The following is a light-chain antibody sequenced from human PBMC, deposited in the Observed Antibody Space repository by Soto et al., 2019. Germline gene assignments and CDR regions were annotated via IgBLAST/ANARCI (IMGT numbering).Light chain of an antibody. CDR3: QKFNTAPLT. CDR1: QGISVY. CDR2: SAS. Sequence: DIQMTQSPSSLSASVGDRVTITCRASQGISVYLAWYQQKPGKVPKLLIYSASTLQSGVPSRFSGSESGTDFTLTISSLQPEDVATYYCQKFNTAPLTFVQGTRLEIK. J-gene: IGKJ5*01. V-gene: IGKV1-27*01.